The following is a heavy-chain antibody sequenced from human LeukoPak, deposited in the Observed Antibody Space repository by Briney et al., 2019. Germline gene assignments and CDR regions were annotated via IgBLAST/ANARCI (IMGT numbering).Heavy chain of an antibody. J-gene: IGHJ6*03. CDR3: ARVLGYCSSTSCESPYYYYMDV. CDR1: GGTFSSYA. CDR2: IIPILGTT. D-gene: IGHD2-2*01. V-gene: IGHV1-69*06. Sequence: SVKVSCKPSGGTFSSYAISGVRQAPGQGRGWRGGIIPILGTTNYAQKFQGRVTITADKSTSTAYMELSSLRSDDTAVYYCARVLGYCSSTSCESPYYYYMDVWGKGTTVTVSS.